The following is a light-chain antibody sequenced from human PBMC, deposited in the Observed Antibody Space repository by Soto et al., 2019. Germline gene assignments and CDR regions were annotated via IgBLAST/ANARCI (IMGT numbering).Light chain of an antibody. CDR1: QSLIYGANNKNY. CDR3: QQYYSSPRLT. CDR2: WAS. V-gene: IGKV4-1*01. Sequence: DIVMTQSPDSLAVSLGERATINCKSSQSLIYGANNKNYLAWYQQKPGQPPKLLFYWASTRESGVPDRFSGSGSGTDLILTISSLQAEDVAVYYCQQYYSSPRLTFGGGTKVDIK. J-gene: IGKJ4*01.